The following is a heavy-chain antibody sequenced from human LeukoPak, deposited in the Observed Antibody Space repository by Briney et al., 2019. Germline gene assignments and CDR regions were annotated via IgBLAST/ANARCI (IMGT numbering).Heavy chain of an antibody. CDR2: ISGSVGNT. V-gene: IGHV3-23*01. D-gene: IGHD4-17*01. J-gene: IGHJ4*02. Sequence: PAESLTLSCSASGFTFSNLAMGWVPQAPGRGREWVSAISGSVGNTFYADSVKGRFTISRDNSKNTLSLQMNSLRVEDTALYYCAKDSSVPYGITEWGRGTLVTV. CDR1: GFTFSNLA. CDR3: AKDSSVPYGITE.